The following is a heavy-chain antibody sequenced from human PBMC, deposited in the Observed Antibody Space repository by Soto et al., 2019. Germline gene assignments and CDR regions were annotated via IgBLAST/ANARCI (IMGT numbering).Heavy chain of an antibody. D-gene: IGHD3-22*01. CDR3: ARDRGPGSGYYPYWFDP. CDR2: IIPIFGTA. Sequence: QVQLVQSGAEVKKPGSSVKVSCKASGGTFSSYAISWVRQAPGQGLEWMGEIIPIFGTANYAQKFQGRGTITADESTSTAYMELSSLRSEDTAVYYCARDRGPGSGYYPYWFDPWGQGTLVTVSS. V-gene: IGHV1-69*12. J-gene: IGHJ5*02. CDR1: GGTFSSYA.